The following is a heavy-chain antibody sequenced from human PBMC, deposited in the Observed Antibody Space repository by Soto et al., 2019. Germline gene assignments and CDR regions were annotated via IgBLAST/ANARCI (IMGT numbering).Heavy chain of an antibody. J-gene: IGHJ4*02. D-gene: IGHD3-10*01. CDR1: GGSISVGFY. CDR2: IYYSGST. CDR3: ARGGFGGSGSYYTEGFDY. Sequence: SETLSLTCTVSGGSISVGFYWTWIRQHPGKGLEWIGYIYYSGSTSYNPSLESRVTISVDTSKSQFSLKLSSVTAADTAVFYCARGGFGGSGSYYTEGFDYWGQGSLVTVSS. V-gene: IGHV4-31*03.